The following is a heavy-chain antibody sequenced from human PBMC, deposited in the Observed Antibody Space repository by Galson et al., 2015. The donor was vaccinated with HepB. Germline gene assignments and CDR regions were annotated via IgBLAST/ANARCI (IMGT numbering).Heavy chain of an antibody. CDR2: ISANDGNT. Sequence: SVKVSCKASGYIFSTYGISWVRQAPGQGLEWMGWISANDGNTNYAQKLYGRVTMTTDTSTSTAYMELRSLRSDDTAVYYCARGELDFWSGYYDYWGQGTLVTVSS. CDR1: GYIFSTYG. V-gene: IGHV1-18*01. CDR3: ARGELDFWSGYYDY. D-gene: IGHD3-3*01. J-gene: IGHJ4*02.